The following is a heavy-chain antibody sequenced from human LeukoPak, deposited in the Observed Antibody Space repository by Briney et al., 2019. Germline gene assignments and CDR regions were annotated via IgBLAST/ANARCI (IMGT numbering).Heavy chain of an antibody. Sequence: ASVKVSCKASGYTFTDYYMHWVRQAPGQGLEWMVWINPVSGGTNYAQKFQGRVTMTIDTSITTAYLELTRLTSDDTAVYYCARGEGSSIDYWGQGTLVSVS. CDR2: INPVSGGT. V-gene: IGHV1-2*02. D-gene: IGHD6-13*01. CDR1: GYTFTDYY. CDR3: ARGEGSSIDY. J-gene: IGHJ4*02.